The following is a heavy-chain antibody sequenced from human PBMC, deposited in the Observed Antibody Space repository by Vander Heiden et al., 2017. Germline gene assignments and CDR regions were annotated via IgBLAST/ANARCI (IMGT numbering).Heavy chain of an antibody. V-gene: IGHV3-9*01. CDR2: ISWNRGSI. CDR1: GFTLDDYA. J-gene: IGHJ4*02. Sequence: EVQLVESGGGLVQPGRSLRLSCEASGFTLDDYAMHWVRQAPGKGLGWVSGISWNRGSIGYADSVKGRFTISRDNAKNSLYLQMNSLRAEDTALYYCAKGESYDFWSGYRYYFDYWGQGTLVTVSS. CDR3: AKGESYDFWSGYRYYFDY. D-gene: IGHD3-3*01.